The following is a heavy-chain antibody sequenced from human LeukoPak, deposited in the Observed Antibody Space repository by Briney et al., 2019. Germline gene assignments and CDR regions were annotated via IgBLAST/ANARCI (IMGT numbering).Heavy chain of an antibody. CDR2: IYYSGST. Sequence: SETLSLTCTVSGGSISSSSYYWGWIRQPPGTGLEWIGSIYYSGSTYYNPSLKSRVTISVDTSKNQFSLKLSSVTAADTAVYYCARQGLVPAAIRHGFDPWGQGTLVTVSS. V-gene: IGHV4-39*01. CDR1: GGSISSSSYY. D-gene: IGHD2-2*02. CDR3: ARQGLVPAAIRHGFDP. J-gene: IGHJ5*02.